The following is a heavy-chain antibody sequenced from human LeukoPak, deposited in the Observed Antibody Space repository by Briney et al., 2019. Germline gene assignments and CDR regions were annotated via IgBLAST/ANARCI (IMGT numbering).Heavy chain of an antibody. V-gene: IGHV4-39*05. Sequence: SETPSLTCTVSGGSISSSSYYWGWIRQPPGKGLEWIGSIYHSGSTYYNASLQSRVTISIDTSKNQFSLRLNSVTAADTAMYYCAKSGGYGLIDCWGQGTLVTVSS. CDR3: AKSGGYGLIDC. D-gene: IGHD1-26*01. CDR1: GGSISSSSYY. J-gene: IGHJ4*02. CDR2: IYHSGST.